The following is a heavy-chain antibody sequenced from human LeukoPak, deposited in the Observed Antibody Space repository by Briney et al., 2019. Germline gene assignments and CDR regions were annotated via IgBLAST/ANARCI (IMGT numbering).Heavy chain of an antibody. J-gene: IGHJ3*02. D-gene: IGHD3-9*01. V-gene: IGHV3-30*04. CDR1: GCTFSSYA. CDR2: ISYYGSNI. Sequence: GRSLRLSCAASGCTFSSYAMHWVRQAPGKELEWVAVISYYGSNIYYADCVKGRFTISRDNSKNTLYLQMDSLIGKDTAVYYCARDPETVRYFDWDNPGLAFDIWGQGTMVTVSS. CDR3: ARDPETVRYFDWDNPGLAFDI.